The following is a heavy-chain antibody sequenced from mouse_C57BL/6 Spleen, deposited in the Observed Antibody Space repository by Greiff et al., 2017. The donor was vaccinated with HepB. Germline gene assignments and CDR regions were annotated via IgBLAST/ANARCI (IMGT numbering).Heavy chain of an antibody. J-gene: IGHJ3*01. CDR3: TRSAPYGSPFAY. V-gene: IGHV1-15*01. D-gene: IGHD1-1*01. Sequence: QVQLQQSGAELERPGASVTLSCKASGYTFTDYEMHWVKQTPVHGLEWIGAIDPETGGTAYNQKFKGKAILTADKSSSTAYMELRSLTSEDSAVYYCTRSAPYGSPFAYWGQGTLVTVSA. CDR2: IDPETGGT. CDR1: GYTFTDYE.